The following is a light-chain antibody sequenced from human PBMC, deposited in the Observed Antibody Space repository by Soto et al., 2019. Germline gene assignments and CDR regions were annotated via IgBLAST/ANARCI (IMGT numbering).Light chain of an antibody. J-gene: IGKJ5*01. CDR3: QQYSNWPPIT. Sequence: ETKMTQSPDTLSVSLGERAPLSFRASQSLRSSLAWYQQKPGQAPRLLIYGASTRATGIPDRFSGSGSGTDFTLTIDRLEPEDFAVYYCQQYSNWPPITFGQGTRLEIK. CDR2: GAS. CDR1: QSLRSS. V-gene: IGKV3D-15*01.